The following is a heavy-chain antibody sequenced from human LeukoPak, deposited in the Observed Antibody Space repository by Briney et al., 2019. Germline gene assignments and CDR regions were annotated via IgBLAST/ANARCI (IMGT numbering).Heavy chain of an antibody. CDR1: GFGFTNAW. V-gene: IGHV3-15*01. CDR3: TTDLGITLIRGVIVN. D-gene: IGHD3-10*01. J-gene: IGHJ4*02. Sequence: KPGGPLRLSCAASGFGFTNAWMNWVRQAPGKGLEWVGRIKSKGDGETTDYAAFVKGRFTMPRDDAEAMLYLQIHSLITEDTAVYYCTTDLGITLIRGVIVNWGPGTLVTVSS. CDR2: IKSKGDGETT.